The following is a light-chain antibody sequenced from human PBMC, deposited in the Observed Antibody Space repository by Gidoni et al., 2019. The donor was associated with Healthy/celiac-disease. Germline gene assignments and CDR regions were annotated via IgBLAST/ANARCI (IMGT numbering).Light chain of an antibody. CDR2: GAS. V-gene: IGKV3-20*01. J-gene: IGKJ1*01. CDR1: QSVSSSY. CDR3: QQYGSSWWT. Sequence: EIVLTQSPGTLSLSPGGRATLSCRASQSVSSSYLAWYQQKPGQAPRLLIYGASSRATGIPDRFSGSGSGTDFTLTISRLEPEDFAVYYCQQYGSSWWTFGQGTKVEIK.